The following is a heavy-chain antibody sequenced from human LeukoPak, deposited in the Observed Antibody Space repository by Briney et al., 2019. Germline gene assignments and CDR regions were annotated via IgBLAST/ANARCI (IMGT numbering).Heavy chain of an antibody. D-gene: IGHD6-19*01. CDR3: ATPRTSSGWYYFDY. Sequence: GGSLRLSCAASGFTFSSYSMNLVRQAPGKGLEWVSSISSSSSYIYYADSVKGRFTISRDNAKNSLYLQMNSLRVEDTAVYYCATPRTSSGWYYFDYWGQGTLVTVSS. CDR2: ISSSSSYI. V-gene: IGHV3-21*01. CDR1: GFTFSSYS. J-gene: IGHJ4*02.